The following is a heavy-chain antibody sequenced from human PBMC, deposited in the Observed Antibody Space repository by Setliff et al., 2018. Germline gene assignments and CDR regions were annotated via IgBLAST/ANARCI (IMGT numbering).Heavy chain of an antibody. Sequence: PSETLSLTCTVSGASLRSGSNYWGWFRQSAGKGLEWIGRIYTDGTTNYNPSLKSRVSISADTSMNHFSLRMTSVSAADTAVYYCARAGLAAAGRKGVFDHWGQGTLVTSPQ. CDR2: IYTDGTT. CDR1: GASLRSGSNY. V-gene: IGHV4-61*02. J-gene: IGHJ4*02. CDR3: ARAGLAAAGRKGVFDH. D-gene: IGHD6-13*01.